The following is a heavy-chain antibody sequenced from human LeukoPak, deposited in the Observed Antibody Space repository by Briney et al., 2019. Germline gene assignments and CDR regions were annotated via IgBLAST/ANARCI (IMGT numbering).Heavy chain of an antibody. CDR3: AMSRSGSYSDY. Sequence: PGGSLRLSCAASGXTXSSYWMSWVRQXXXXXXEWVANIKQDGSEKYYVDSVKGRFTISRDNAKNSLYLQMNSLRAEDTAVYYCAMSRSGSYSDYWGQGTLVIVSS. CDR1: GXTXSSYW. J-gene: IGHJ4*02. CDR2: IKQDGSEK. D-gene: IGHD1-26*01. V-gene: IGHV3-7*01.